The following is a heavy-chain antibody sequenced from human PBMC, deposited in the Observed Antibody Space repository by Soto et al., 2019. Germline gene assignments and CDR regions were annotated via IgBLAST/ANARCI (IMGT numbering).Heavy chain of an antibody. CDR2: ISAYNGNT. J-gene: IGHJ6*02. CDR1: GYTFTSYG. CDR3: ASSSGSGGHYYYYGMDV. Sequence: ASVKVSCKASGYTFTSYGISWVRQAPGQGLEWMGWISAYNGNTNYAQKLQGRVTMTTDTSTSTAYMELRSLRSDDTAVYYCASSSGSGGHYYYYGMDVWGQGTTVTVSS. D-gene: IGHD3-10*01. V-gene: IGHV1-18*01.